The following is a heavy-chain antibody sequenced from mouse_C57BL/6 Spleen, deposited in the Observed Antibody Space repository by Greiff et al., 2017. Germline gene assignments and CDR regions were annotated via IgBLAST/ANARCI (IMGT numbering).Heavy chain of an antibody. CDR1: GYTFTDYY. CDR2: IFPGSGST. Sequence: QVQLQQSGPELVKPGASVKLSCKASGYTFTDYYINWVKQRPGQGLEWIGWIFPGSGSTYYNEKFKGKATLTVDKSSSTAYMLRSSLTSEDSAVDFCARRAYDSNLDYWGQGTTLTVSS. CDR3: ARRAYDSNLDY. D-gene: IGHD2-5*01. J-gene: IGHJ2*01. V-gene: IGHV1-75*01.